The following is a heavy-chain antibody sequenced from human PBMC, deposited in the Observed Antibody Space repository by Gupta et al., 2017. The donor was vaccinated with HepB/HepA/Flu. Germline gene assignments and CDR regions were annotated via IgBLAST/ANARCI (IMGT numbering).Heavy chain of an antibody. J-gene: IGHJ4*02. CDR3: ARVGYYYDSSGYVH. V-gene: IGHV4-39*01. Sequence: QRPLQESAPGLVKPSETPSLTCTVSGGSLSSSSYYWGRIRQPPGKGMEWIGSIYYSGSTYYNPSLKSRVTISVDTSKNQFSLKLSSVTAADTAVYYCARVGYYYDSSGYVHWGQGTLVTGSS. D-gene: IGHD3-22*01. CDR2: IYYSGST. CDR1: GGSLSSSSYY.